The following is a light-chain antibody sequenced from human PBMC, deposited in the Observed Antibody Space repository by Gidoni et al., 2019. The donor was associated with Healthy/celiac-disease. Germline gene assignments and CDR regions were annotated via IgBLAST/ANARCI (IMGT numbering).Light chain of an antibody. CDR1: QSISSSQ. J-gene: IGKJ4*01. Sequence: ESVFSHSPGTPSFSPRQSATLSYRASQSISSSQLAWYQQKPGQAPRPPMYGASSRATGIPDRFSGSGSGTDFTLTISRLEPEDFAVYYCQHFGNFGGGTKVE. V-gene: IGKV3-20*01. CDR2: GAS. CDR3: QHFGN.